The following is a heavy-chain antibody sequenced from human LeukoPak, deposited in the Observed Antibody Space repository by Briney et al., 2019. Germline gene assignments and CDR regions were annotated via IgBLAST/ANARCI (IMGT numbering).Heavy chain of an antibody. CDR1: GFTFSTCA. Sequence: GGSLRLSCAASGFTFSTCAMSWVRQDPGKGLEWVSTISGGGRSTDYADSVKGLFTISRDNSKNTLYLQMNSLRAEDTAVYYCARERYFDYWGQGTLVTVSS. J-gene: IGHJ4*02. CDR2: ISGGGRST. CDR3: ARERYFDY. V-gene: IGHV3-23*01.